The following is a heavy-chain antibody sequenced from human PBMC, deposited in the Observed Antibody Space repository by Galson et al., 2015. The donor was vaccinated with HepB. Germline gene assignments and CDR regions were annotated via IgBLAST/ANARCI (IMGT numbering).Heavy chain of an antibody. CDR1: GFSFTSDW. Sequence: QSGAEVKKPGESLRISCKGSGFSFTSDWITWVRQMPGKGLEWMGRIDPSDSYPKFNPTYSPSFQGHVTLSADKPINTAYVQWSSLKASDSAMYFCARRSGDYGFDYWGQGTLVTVSS. V-gene: IGHV5-10-1*01. D-gene: IGHD4-17*01. CDR3: ARRSGDYGFDY. J-gene: IGHJ4*02. CDR2: IDPSDSYP.